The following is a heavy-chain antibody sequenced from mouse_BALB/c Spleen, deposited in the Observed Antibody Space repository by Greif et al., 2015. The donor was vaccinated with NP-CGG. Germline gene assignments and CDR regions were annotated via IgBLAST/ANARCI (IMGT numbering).Heavy chain of an antibody. J-gene: IGHJ2*01. CDR2: ISYSGST. V-gene: IGHV3-2*02. Sequence: VQLQQPGPGLVKPSQSLSLTCTVTGYSITSDYAWNWIRQFPGNKLEWMGYISYSGSTSYNPSLKSRISITRDTSKNQFFLQLNSVTTEDTATYYCARAPDGYYPFDYWGQGTTLTVSS. D-gene: IGHD2-3*01. CDR3: ARAPDGYYPFDY. CDR1: GYSITSDYA.